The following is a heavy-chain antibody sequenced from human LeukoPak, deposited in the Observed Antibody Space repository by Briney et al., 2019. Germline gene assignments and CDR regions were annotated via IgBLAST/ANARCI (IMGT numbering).Heavy chain of an antibody. Sequence: EASVKVSCKASGYTFTSYDINWVRQATGQGLGWMGWMNPNSGNTGYAQKFQGRVTMNRNTSISTAYMELSSLRAEDTTVYYCARGRVNYGYWGQGTLVTVSS. CDR2: MNPNSGNT. J-gene: IGHJ4*02. D-gene: IGHD4-11*01. CDR1: GYTFTSYD. V-gene: IGHV1-8*01. CDR3: ARGRVNYGY.